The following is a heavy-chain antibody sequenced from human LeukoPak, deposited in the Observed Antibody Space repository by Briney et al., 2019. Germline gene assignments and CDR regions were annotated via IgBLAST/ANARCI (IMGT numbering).Heavy chain of an antibody. J-gene: IGHJ4*02. Sequence: GGSLRISCAASGFTFSDYYMSWIRQAPGKGLEWVSSISSTSTYIYYADSVKGRFTISRDNAKNSLYLQMNSLRAEDTAVYYCAGMQYSSSWAAFDYWGQGTLVIVSS. V-gene: IGHV3-11*04. CDR3: AGMQYSSSWAAFDY. CDR2: ISSTSTYI. D-gene: IGHD6-13*01. CDR1: GFTFSDYY.